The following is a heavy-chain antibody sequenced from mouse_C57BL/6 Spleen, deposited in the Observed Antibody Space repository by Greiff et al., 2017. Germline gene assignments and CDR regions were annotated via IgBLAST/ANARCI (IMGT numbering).Heavy chain of an antibody. D-gene: IGHD2-1*01. Sequence: QVQLQQSGAELVKPGDSVTMSCKASGYTFTTYPIEWMQQTHGKSLEWIGNFHPYNDDNKYNEKFKGKATLTVEKSSRTVYLVHSRLTSDDSAVYYCARTGNDYAMYYRGQGTSVTVSS. CDR1: GYTFTTYP. J-gene: IGHJ4*01. V-gene: IGHV1-47*01. CDR2: FHPYNDDN. CDR3: ARTGNDYAMYY.